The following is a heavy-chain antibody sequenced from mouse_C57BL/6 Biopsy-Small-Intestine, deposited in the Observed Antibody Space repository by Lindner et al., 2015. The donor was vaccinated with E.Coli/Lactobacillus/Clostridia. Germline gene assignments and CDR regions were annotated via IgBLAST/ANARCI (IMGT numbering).Heavy chain of an antibody. V-gene: IGHV1-81*01. J-gene: IGHJ3*01. Sequence: SVKVSCKASDYTFTSYGISWVRQAPGQGLEWMGWISAYNGNTNYAQKLQGRVTMTTDTSTSTAYMELRSLRSDDTAVYYCARVSSSSWYSVFDIWGQGTMVTVSS. D-gene: IGHD6-1*01. CDR3: ARVSSSSWYSVFDI. CDR2: ISAYNGNT. CDR1: DYTFTSYG.